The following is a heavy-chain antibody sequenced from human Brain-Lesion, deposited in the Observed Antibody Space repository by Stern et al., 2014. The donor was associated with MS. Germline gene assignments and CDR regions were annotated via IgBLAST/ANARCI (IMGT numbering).Heavy chain of an antibody. CDR1: GYIFNGYY. V-gene: IGHV1-2*02. J-gene: IGHJ6*02. CDR3: ARDQRGITIFGVVTDYYYLGMDV. D-gene: IGHD3-3*01. CDR2: INPNTGGT. Sequence: QVQLVESGAEVKKPGASVKVSCKTSGYIFNGYYIHWVRQAPGQGLEWMAWINPNTGGTKYAQKFQGRVTMSRDTSISTAYVELSSLTSDDTAVYYCARDQRGITIFGVVTDYYYLGMDVWGQGTTVTVSS.